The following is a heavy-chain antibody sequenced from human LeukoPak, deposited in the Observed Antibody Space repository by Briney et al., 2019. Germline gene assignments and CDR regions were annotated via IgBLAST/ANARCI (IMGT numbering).Heavy chain of an antibody. CDR3: TTEGGIVGAPGAFDI. J-gene: IGHJ3*02. CDR1: GFTFSSYA. D-gene: IGHD1-26*01. Sequence: GGSLRLSCAASGFTFSSYAMSWVRQAPGKGLEWVSAISGSGGSTYYADSVKGRFTISRDNSKNTLYLQMNSLKTEDTAVYYCTTEGGIVGAPGAFDIWGQGTMVTVSS. CDR2: ISGSGGST. V-gene: IGHV3-23*01.